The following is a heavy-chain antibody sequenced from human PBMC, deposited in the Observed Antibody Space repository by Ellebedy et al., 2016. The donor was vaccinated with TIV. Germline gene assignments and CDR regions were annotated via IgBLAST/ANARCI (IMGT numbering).Heavy chain of an antibody. CDR2: LSGSGGRT. V-gene: IGHV3-23*01. CDR1: GFTFGSYA. Sequence: GESLKIPXAASGFTFGSYAMNWVRQAPGKGLEWVSGLSGSGGRTYYADSVKGRFAISRDNFKNTVSLLMSSLRAEDMAVYYCAKGDEFWSGYSPTYHYGMDVWGQGTTVTVSS. D-gene: IGHD3-3*01. J-gene: IGHJ6*02. CDR3: AKGDEFWSGYSPTYHYGMDV.